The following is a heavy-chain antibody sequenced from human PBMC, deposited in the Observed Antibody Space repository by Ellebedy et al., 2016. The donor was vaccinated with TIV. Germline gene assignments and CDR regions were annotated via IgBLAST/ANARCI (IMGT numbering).Heavy chain of an antibody. CDR2: IYYTGTS. D-gene: IGHD5-18*01. CDR3: ARGVTYYYGFDV. J-gene: IGHJ6*02. CDR1: GGSISSYY. V-gene: IGHV4-59*01. Sequence: ESLKISCTVSGGSISSYYWSWIRQPPGQGLEWIGYIYYTGTSNNNPSLKSRVTISLDTSKNQFSLKLNSVTAADTAVYFCARGVTYYYGFDVWGQGTTVTVSS.